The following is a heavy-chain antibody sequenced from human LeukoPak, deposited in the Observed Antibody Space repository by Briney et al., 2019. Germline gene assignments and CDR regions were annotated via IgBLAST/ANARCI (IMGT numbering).Heavy chain of an antibody. CDR2: IRSKAYGGTT. V-gene: IGHV3-49*04. D-gene: IGHD3-10*01. Sequence: GGSRRLSCTASGFTFGDYAMSWVRQAPGKGLEWVGFIRSKAYGGTTEYAASVKGRFTMSRDDSKSIAYLQMNSLKTEDTAVYYCTRDSDRWFGELFHFDYWGQGTLVTVSS. J-gene: IGHJ4*02. CDR3: TRDSDRWFGELFHFDY. CDR1: GFTFGDYA.